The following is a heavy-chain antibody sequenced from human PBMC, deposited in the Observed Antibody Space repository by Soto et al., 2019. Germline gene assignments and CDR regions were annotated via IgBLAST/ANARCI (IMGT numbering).Heavy chain of an antibody. J-gene: IGHJ6*02. CDR1: GLTVSSNY. Sequence: GGSLRLPCAAFGLTVSSNYMSWVRQAPGKGLEWVSVIYSGGSTYYADSVKGRFTISRDNSKNTLYLQMNSLRAEDTAVYYCARAGNTYGMDVWGQGTTVTVSS. CDR2: IYSGGST. CDR3: ARAGNTYGMDV. V-gene: IGHV3-53*01.